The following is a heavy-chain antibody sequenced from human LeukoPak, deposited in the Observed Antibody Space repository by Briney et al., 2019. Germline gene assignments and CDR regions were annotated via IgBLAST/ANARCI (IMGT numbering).Heavy chain of an antibody. V-gene: IGHV4-39*01. Sequence: PSETLSLTCTVSGGSISSSSYYWGWIRQPPGKGLEWIGSIYYSGSTYYNPSLKSRVTISVDTSKNQFSLKLSSVTAADTAVYYCARHYYGSGSYYNVGWFDPWGQGTLVTASS. CDR2: IYYSGST. D-gene: IGHD3-10*01. J-gene: IGHJ5*02. CDR1: GGSISSSSYY. CDR3: ARHYYGSGSYYNVGWFDP.